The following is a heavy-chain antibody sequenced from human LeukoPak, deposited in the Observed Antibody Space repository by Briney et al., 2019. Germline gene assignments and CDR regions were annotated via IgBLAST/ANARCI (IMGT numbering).Heavy chain of an antibody. J-gene: IGHJ4*02. Sequence: GGSLRLSCAASGFTFSSYALHWVRQAPGKGLEWVAVISSGGTNKYYADSVKGRFTISRDNSKNTLYLQVHSLRAEDTAVYYCATVGAGRYFDDWGQGTLVTVSS. CDR1: GFTFSSYA. D-gene: IGHD3-10*01. CDR3: ATVGAGRYFDD. V-gene: IGHV3-30-3*01. CDR2: ISSGGTNK.